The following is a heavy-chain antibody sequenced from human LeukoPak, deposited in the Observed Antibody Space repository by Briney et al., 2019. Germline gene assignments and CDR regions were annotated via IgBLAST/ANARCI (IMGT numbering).Heavy chain of an antibody. Sequence: PSETLSLTCTVSGGSISSYYWSWIRQPPGKGLEWIGYIYHSGSTYYNPSLKSRVTISVDRSKNQFSLKLGSVTAADTAVYYCARHWQDGYNGMDVWGQGTTVTVSS. D-gene: IGHD2-15*01. V-gene: IGHV4-59*08. CDR3: ARHWQDGYNGMDV. CDR2: IYHSGST. J-gene: IGHJ6*02. CDR1: GGSISSYY.